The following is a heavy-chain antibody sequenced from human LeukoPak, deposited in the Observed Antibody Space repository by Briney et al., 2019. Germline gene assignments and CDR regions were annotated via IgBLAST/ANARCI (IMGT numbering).Heavy chain of an antibody. V-gene: IGHV3-13*01. CDR2: IGTAGDT. D-gene: IGHD1-26*01. CDR1: GYTFSSYD. Sequence: SCKASGYTFSSYDMHWVRQATGKGLEWVSAIGTAGDTYYPGSVKGRFTISRENAKNSLYLQMNSLRAGDTAVYYCARDVGGTFDYWGQGTLVTVSS. CDR3: ARDVGGTFDY. J-gene: IGHJ4*02.